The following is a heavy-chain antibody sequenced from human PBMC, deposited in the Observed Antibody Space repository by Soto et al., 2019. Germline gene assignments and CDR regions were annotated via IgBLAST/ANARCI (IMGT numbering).Heavy chain of an antibody. CDR1: GYKFTSSW. Sequence: GESLKISCRTSGYKFTSSWIAWVRQMPGKGLEWMGIIFPSDSDTRYSPSSQGQATISADRSTSTVFLQWASLKASDTAVYFCARKDKSGYFNWFDPWGQGTLVTVSS. CDR2: IFPSDSDT. J-gene: IGHJ5*02. D-gene: IGHD3-22*01. V-gene: IGHV5-51*01. CDR3: ARKDKSGYFNWFDP.